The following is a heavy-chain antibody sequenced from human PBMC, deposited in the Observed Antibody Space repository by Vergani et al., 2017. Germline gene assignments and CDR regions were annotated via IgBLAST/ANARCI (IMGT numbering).Heavy chain of an antibody. V-gene: IGHV4-59*01. CDR2: MYHSGST. D-gene: IGHD3-10*01. CDR3: GRVADFYGLGSRLLDL. CDR1: GGSMSGYN. J-gene: IGHJ5*02. Sequence: QVRLQESGPGLVKPSETLSLTCSVSGGSMSGYNWSWIRQPPGKELEWIGYMYHSGSTNYNPSLETRVTISGDTSKNQFSLKLNSVTAPDTAVYYCGRVADFYGLGSRLLDLWVQGILVTVSS.